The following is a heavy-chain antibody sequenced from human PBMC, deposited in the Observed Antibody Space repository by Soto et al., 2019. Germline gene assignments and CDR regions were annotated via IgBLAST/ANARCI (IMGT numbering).Heavy chain of an antibody. CDR1: GASFSNYY. CDR3: ATGRSEVVPGAMDT. J-gene: IGHJ5*02. Sequence: QVQLQESGPGLVKPSETLSLSCTVSGASFSNYYCTWVRKSAGKGLEWIGRIYPTGSTTYNPSLKSRLTMSVDTSKNQFSLRLTSMTAADTAVYYCATGRSEVVPGAMDTWGQGTLVTVSS. D-gene: IGHD2-2*01. V-gene: IGHV4-4*07. CDR2: IYPTGST.